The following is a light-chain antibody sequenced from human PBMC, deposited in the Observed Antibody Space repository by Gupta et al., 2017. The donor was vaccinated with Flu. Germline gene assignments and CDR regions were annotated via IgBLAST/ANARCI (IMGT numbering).Light chain of an antibody. CDR1: SGSIASNY. CDR3: QSYDSSSVI. V-gene: IGLV6-57*01. Sequence: NFMLAQPHSVSESLVKTVTISCTRSSGSIASNYVQWYPQHPGSCPTTVIPEDDRRPSGVPDRFSGSIDSSSNSASLTISGLKTADEADYYCQSYDSSSVIFGGGTRVTVL. J-gene: IGLJ2*01. CDR2: EDD.